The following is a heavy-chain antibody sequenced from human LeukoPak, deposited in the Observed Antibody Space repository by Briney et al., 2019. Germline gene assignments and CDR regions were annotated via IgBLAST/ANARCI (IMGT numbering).Heavy chain of an antibody. CDR3: ARLNTVAGTQTAGYFDY. J-gene: IGHJ4*02. CDR2: ISYDGSNK. V-gene: IGHV3-30-3*01. CDR1: GFTFSSYA. Sequence: GGSLRLSCAASGFTFSSYAMHWVRQAPGKGLEWVAVISYDGSNKYYADSVKGRFTISRDNSKNTLYLQMNSLRAEDTAVYYCARLNTVAGTQTAGYFDYWGQGTLVTVSS. D-gene: IGHD6-19*01.